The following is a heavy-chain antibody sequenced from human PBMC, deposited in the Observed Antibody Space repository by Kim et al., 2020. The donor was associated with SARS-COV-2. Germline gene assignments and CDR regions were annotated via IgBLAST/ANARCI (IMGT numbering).Heavy chain of an antibody. CDR1: GFVFSNYA. D-gene: IGHD3-10*01. CDR2: ISSNGQST. CDR3: ARGGYYYGSGSYYYY. V-gene: IGHV3-64*01. Sequence: GGSLRLSCAASGFVFSNYAVHWVRQAPGKGLEYVSAISSNGQSTYYGNSVKGRFTISRDNSKDTLYLQMGSLGVEDMAVYYCARGGYYYGSGSYYYY. J-gene: IGHJ6*01.